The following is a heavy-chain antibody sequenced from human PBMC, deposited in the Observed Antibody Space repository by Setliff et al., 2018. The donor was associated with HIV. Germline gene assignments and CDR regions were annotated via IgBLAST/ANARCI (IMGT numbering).Heavy chain of an antibody. Sequence: ASESLSLTCAVSGYAISSGYYWGWIRRPPGKGLEWIGSIYNRGSTYYNPSLKSRVTISVDTSKSQFSLKLGAVTAADTAVYFCSTVVTLAYCHDGLCPAFDSWGQGALVTVSS. CDR1: GYAISSGYY. V-gene: IGHV4-38-2*01. CDR3: STVVTLAYCHDGLCPAFDS. CDR2: IYNRGST. J-gene: IGHJ4*02. D-gene: IGHD2-8*01.